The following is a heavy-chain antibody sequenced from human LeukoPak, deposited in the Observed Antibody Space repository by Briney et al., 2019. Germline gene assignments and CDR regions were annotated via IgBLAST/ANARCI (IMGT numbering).Heavy chain of an antibody. Sequence: SETLSLTCAVSGGSISSSNWWSWVRQPPGKGLEWIGEINHSGSTNYNPSLKSRVTISVDTSKNQFSLKLSSVTAADTAVYYCARAPNYDFWSGYLDYWGQGTLVTVSS. J-gene: IGHJ4*02. D-gene: IGHD3-3*01. CDR3: ARAPNYDFWSGYLDY. CDR1: GGSISSSNW. V-gene: IGHV4-4*02. CDR2: INHSGST.